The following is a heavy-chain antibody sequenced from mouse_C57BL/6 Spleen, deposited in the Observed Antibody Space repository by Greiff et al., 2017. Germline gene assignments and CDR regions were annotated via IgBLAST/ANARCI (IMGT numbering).Heavy chain of an antibody. Sequence: GGGLVQPKGSLKLSCAASGFSFNTYAMNWVRQAPGKGLEWVARIRSKSNNYATYYADSVKDRFTISRDDSESMLYLQMNNLKTEDTAMYYCVREYGSSYDAMDYWGQGTSVTVSS. D-gene: IGHD1-1*01. CDR2: IRSKSNNYAT. CDR3: VREYGSSYDAMDY. V-gene: IGHV10-1*01. CDR1: GFSFNTYA. J-gene: IGHJ4*01.